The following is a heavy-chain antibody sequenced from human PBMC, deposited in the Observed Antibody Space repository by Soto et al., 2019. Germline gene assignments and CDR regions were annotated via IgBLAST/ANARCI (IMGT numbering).Heavy chain of an antibody. D-gene: IGHD3-3*02. J-gene: IGHJ6*02. V-gene: IGHV1-69*12. CDR2: IIPIFRRP. Sequence: QVQLEQSGAEVKKPGSSVKVSCKASGGTFSTSAISWVRQAPGQGLEWMGGIIPIFRRPDYAQNFQGRVTITADESTSTAYMALSGLRSADTAVYYCARDKDRPQLGGNYYSILDVWGQGTTITVSS. CDR3: ARDKDRPQLGGNYYSILDV. CDR1: GGTFSTSA.